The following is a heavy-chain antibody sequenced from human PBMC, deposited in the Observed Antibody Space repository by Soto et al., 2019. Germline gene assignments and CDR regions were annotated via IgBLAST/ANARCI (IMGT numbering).Heavy chain of an antibody. J-gene: IGHJ4*02. D-gene: IGHD3-10*01. CDR3: ARHSDGYKLDFDY. CDR2: IYYSGST. Sequence: SETLSLTCTVSGGSISSYYWSWIRQPPGKGLEWIGYIYYSGSTNYNPSLKSRVTISVDTSKNQFSLKLSSVTAADTAVYYCARHSDGYKLDFDYWGQGTLVTVSS. V-gene: IGHV4-59*08. CDR1: GGSISSYY.